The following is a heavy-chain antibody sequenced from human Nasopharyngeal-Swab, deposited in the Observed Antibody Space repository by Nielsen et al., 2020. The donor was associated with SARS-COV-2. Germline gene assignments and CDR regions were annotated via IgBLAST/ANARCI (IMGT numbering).Heavy chain of an antibody. CDR1: GASISSYC. CDR2: ICYSVST. CDR3: ARDGVIYGVDV. J-gene: IGHJ6*02. Sequence: SETLSLTCTVSGASISSYCWSWIRQPPGKGLECIGYICYSVSTNYNPSLKSRVTISVDTSKNQFSLKLSSVTAADTAVYYCARDGVIYGVDVWGQGTTVTVSS. D-gene: IGHD3-16*01. V-gene: IGHV4-59*01.